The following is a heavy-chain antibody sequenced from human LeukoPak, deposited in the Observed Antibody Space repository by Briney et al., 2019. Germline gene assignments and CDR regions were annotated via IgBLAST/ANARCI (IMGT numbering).Heavy chain of an antibody. CDR2: IYPGDSDT. J-gene: IGHJ3*02. CDR1: GYSFTSYW. Sequence: GESLKISCKGSGYSFTSYWIGWVRQMPGKGLEWMGIIYPGDSDTRYSPSFQGQVTISADRSISTAYLQWSSLKASDTAMYYCARPSWGIAAAGTGAFDIWGQGTMVTVSS. V-gene: IGHV5-51*01. D-gene: IGHD6-13*01. CDR3: ARPSWGIAAAGTGAFDI.